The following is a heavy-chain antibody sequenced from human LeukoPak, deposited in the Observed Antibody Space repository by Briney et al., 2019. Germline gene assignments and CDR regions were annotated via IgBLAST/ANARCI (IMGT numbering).Heavy chain of an antibody. J-gene: IGHJ6*03. D-gene: IGHD5-12*01. Sequence: GGSLRLSCAASGFTFSSYGMHWVRQAPGKGLEWVAFIRYDGSNKYYADSVKGRFTISRDNSKNTLYLQMNSQRAEDTAVYYCAKFSNSGYTYYYYMDVWGKGTTVTVSS. CDR1: GFTFSSYG. CDR3: AKFSNSGYTYYYYMDV. CDR2: IRYDGSNK. V-gene: IGHV3-30*02.